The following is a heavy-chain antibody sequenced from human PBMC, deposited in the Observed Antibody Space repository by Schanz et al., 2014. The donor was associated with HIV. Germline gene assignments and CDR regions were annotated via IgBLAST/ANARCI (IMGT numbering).Heavy chain of an antibody. CDR2: IYSGGST. CDR3: ARGDAWVAADY. D-gene: IGHD1-26*01. Sequence: QVQLQQWGPGLVKPSQTLSLTCNVSGGSISSGDYYWRLIRQRPGMGLEWIGHIYSGGSTSYNPSLESRVSISLDTSKNQFTLKLTSVTAADTAVYYCARGDAWVAADYWGQGTLVTVSS. J-gene: IGHJ4*02. V-gene: IGHV4-31*03. CDR1: GGSISSGDYY.